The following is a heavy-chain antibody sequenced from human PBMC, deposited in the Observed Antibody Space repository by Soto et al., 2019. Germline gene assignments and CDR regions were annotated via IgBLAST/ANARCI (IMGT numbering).Heavy chain of an antibody. CDR2: INEDGVTT. Sequence: PXGSLRLTCEASGFMFSMYGMHWVRQVPGKGPVWVSLINEDGVTTTYADSVKGRFTISRDNDKNTLYLQLESLRVEDTAMYYCTRGHRPSSSGTGAHWGPGTQVTVPS. V-gene: IGHV3-74*03. J-gene: IGHJ4*02. CDR1: GFMFSMYG. D-gene: IGHD1-26*01. CDR3: TRGHRPSSSGTGAH.